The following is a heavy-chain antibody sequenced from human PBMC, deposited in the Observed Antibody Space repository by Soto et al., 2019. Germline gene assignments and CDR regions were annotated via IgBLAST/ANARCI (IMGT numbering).Heavy chain of an antibody. J-gene: IGHJ5*02. CDR3: AQWMLERTWYFWFDP. V-gene: IGHV3-23*01. Sequence: EVQMLESGGGLVQPGGSLRLSCPASGLSFSSNGMTWVRQAPGKGLEWVSSISGSGASAYYADSVKGRFTISRDNSKNTLYLQMNSLRAEDTAVYYCAQWMLERTWYFWFDPWGQGTLVTVSS. CDR2: ISGSGASA. CDR1: GLSFSSNG. D-gene: IGHD2-8*01.